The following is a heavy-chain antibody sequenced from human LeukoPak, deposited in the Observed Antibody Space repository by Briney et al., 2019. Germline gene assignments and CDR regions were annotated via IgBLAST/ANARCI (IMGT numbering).Heavy chain of an antibody. D-gene: IGHD3-10*01. V-gene: IGHV3-9*01. Sequence: GGSLRLSCAASGFTFDDYAMHWVRQAPGKGLEWVSGISWNSGSIGYADSVKGRFTISRDNAKNSLYLQMNSLRAEDTALYYCAKTSMVRGVIHHDAFDIWGQGTMVTVSS. CDR1: GFTFDDYA. J-gene: IGHJ3*02. CDR3: AKTSMVRGVIHHDAFDI. CDR2: ISWNSGSI.